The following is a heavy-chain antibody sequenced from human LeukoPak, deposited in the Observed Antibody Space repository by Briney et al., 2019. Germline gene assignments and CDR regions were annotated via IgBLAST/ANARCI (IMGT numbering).Heavy chain of an antibody. Sequence: TTGGSLRLSCAASGFTFSSYSMNWVRQAPGKGLEWVSSISSSSSYIYYADSVKGRFTISRDNSKNTLYLQMNSLRAEDTAVYYCAKVKEWFGEPEYFQHWGQGTLVTVSS. CDR3: AKVKEWFGEPEYFQH. CDR2: ISSSSSYI. J-gene: IGHJ1*01. CDR1: GFTFSSYS. V-gene: IGHV3-21*01. D-gene: IGHD3-10*01.